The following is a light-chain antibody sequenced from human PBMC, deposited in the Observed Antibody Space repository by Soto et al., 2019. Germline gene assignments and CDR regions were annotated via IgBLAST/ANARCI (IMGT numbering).Light chain of an antibody. CDR2: GAS. CDR3: QQYYDWPIT. V-gene: IGKV3-15*01. Sequence: EIVMTQSPATLSVSPGERATLSCRASQSISNLLAWYQQKPGQAPRLLIYGASTRATGFPDRFSGSGSGTEFTLTISSLHSEDFAVYYCQQYYDWPITFRQGTRLEIK. J-gene: IGKJ5*01. CDR1: QSISNL.